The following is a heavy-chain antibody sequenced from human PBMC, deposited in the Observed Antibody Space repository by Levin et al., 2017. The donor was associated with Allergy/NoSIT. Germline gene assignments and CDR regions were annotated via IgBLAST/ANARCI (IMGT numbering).Heavy chain of an antibody. CDR3: VAPTVSYSYYGMDA. J-gene: IGHJ6*02. CDR2: ISSSRSYI. Sequence: ETLSLTCEASGFTFRSSTMNWVRQVPGKGLEWVACISSSRSYIFYADSVKGRFTVSRDNPKNSLYLQMDSLRVEDTGVYYCVAPTVSYSYYGMDAWGQGTTVTVSS. V-gene: IGHV3-21*01. CDR1: GFTFRSST.